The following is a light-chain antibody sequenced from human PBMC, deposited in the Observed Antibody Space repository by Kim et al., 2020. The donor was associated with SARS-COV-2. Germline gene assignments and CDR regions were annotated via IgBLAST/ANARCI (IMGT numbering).Light chain of an antibody. CDR2: YGS. J-gene: IGLJ3*02. CDR1: NIGSKS. V-gene: IGLV3-21*04. CDR3: QVWDSDSDQWV. Sequence: SYELTQPPSVSVAPGKTARTTCGGNNIGSKSVHWYQQKPGQAPVLVIYYGSDRPSGIHERFSGSNSGNTATLTISRVEAGDEADYYCQVWDSDSDQWVFGGGTQLTVL.